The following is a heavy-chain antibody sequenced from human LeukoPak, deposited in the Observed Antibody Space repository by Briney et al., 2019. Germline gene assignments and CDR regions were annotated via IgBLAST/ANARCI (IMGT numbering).Heavy chain of an antibody. D-gene: IGHD3-9*01. CDR1: GFTFSSYW. V-gene: IGHV3-74*01. J-gene: IGHJ6*02. CDR3: TRDLMDYDVSTGLHHYYMDV. CDR2: INGDGRNI. Sequence: GGSLRLSCVASGFTFSSYWMHWVRQDPRKGLVWVSRINGDGRNINYADSVRGRFTISRDNAKNTLYLQMNTLRVGDTAVYYCTRDLMDYDVSTGLHHYYMDVWGQGTTVTVSS.